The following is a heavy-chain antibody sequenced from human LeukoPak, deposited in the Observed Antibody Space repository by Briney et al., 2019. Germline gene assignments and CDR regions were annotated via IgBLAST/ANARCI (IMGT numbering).Heavy chain of an antibody. Sequence: HPGGSLRLSCAASGFIFSSYGMHWVRQAPGKGLEWVAVIWYDGSNKYYADSVKGRFTISRDNSKNTLHLQMNSLRAEDTAVYYCARDGFDGDTPGIWGQGTMVTVSS. CDR2: IWYDGSNK. CDR1: GFIFSSYG. D-gene: IGHD2-15*01. V-gene: IGHV3-33*01. CDR3: ARDGFDGDTPGI. J-gene: IGHJ3*02.